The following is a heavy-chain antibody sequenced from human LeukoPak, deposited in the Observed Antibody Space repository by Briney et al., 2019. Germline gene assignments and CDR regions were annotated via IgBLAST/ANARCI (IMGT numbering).Heavy chain of an antibody. V-gene: IGHV4-4*02. CDR1: GGSIGDSYW. D-gene: IGHD3-10*01. Sequence: SETLPLTCAVSGGSIGDSYWWTWVRQPPGKGLEWIGEIYHDGSTNYNPSLKGRVTISLDKSKNQFSLKLNSMTAADTAVYYCARDPPRSGLNLDYWGQGTLVTVSS. CDR3: ARDPPRSGLNLDY. J-gene: IGHJ4*02. CDR2: IYHDGST.